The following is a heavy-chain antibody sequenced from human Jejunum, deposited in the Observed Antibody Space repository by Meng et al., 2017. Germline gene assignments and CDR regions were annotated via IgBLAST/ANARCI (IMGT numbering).Heavy chain of an antibody. CDR3: ASLVVREEGEC. V-gene: IGHV3-48*03. Sequence: GESLKISCAASGFILSNYEMSWVRQAPGKGLEWISYIHKSGGDIDYADSVKGRFTISRDNAKNTLYLQMNTLRVEDTAVYYCASLVVREEGECWGQGTLVTGSS. CDR1: GFILSNYE. J-gene: IGHJ4*02. D-gene: IGHD3-10*01. CDR2: IHKSGGDI.